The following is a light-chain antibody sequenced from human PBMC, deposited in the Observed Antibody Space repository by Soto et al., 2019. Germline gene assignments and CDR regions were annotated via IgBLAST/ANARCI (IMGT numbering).Light chain of an antibody. CDR1: QSVSIN. V-gene: IGKV3-20*01. J-gene: IGKJ1*01. Sequence: EILMTQSPATLSVSPGERATLSCRASQSVSINLAWYQQKPGQAPRLLIYGASSRATGIPDRLSGSGSGTDFTLTISRLEPEDFAVYYCQQYGSSRTFGQGTKVDIK. CDR2: GAS. CDR3: QQYGSSRT.